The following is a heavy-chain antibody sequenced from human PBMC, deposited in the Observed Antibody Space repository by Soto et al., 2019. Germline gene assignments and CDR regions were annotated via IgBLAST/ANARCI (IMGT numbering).Heavy chain of an antibody. D-gene: IGHD2-8*01. Sequence: EVQLVESGGGLVQPGGSLRLSCAASGFSVSSSYMNWVRQAPGKGLEWVSVIFGGGTTGYADSVKGRFTISRDISMNKLYLQMNSLRAEDTAVYYCASLSNSLRYIDQWGQGTLVTVSS. CDR3: ASLSNSLRYIDQ. V-gene: IGHV3-66*01. J-gene: IGHJ4*02. CDR2: IFGGGTT. CDR1: GFSVSSSY.